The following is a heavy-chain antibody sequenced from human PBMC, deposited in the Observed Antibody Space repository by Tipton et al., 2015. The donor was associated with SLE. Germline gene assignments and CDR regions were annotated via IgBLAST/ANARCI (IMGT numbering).Heavy chain of an antibody. J-gene: IGHJ1*01. V-gene: IGHV4-39*07. CDR1: GDSITTTTYY. Sequence: TLSLTCSVSGDSITTTTYYWGWIRQPPGKGLEWIGNLFYGGKTYYNPSLKSRVTISLDTSKNQFSLRLFSVPAADTAMYYCARLCCRAASGTGYFQHWGLGTLLTVSS. CDR3: ARLCCRAASGTGYFQH. CDR2: LFYGGKT. D-gene: IGHD6-13*01.